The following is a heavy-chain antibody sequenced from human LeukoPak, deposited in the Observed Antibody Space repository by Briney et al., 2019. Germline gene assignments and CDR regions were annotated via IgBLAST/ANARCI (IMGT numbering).Heavy chain of an antibody. Sequence: GGSLRLSCAASGFTFTNHWMHWVRQAPGMGLVWVSRLPPDELDIIYADPVKGRLTVSRDNSKHTVYLQINNLRAEDTAVYYCVGTIASRGSEYWGQGALVTVSS. CDR3: VGTIASRGSEY. CDR1: GFTFTNHW. V-gene: IGHV3-74*01. CDR2: LPPDELDI. J-gene: IGHJ4*02. D-gene: IGHD6-6*01.